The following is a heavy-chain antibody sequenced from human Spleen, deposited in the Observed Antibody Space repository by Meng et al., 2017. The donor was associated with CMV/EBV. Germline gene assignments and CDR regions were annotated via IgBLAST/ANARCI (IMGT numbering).Heavy chain of an antibody. Sequence: GGSLRLSCAVSGFTFSSYAVHWVRQAPGKGLEWVAVISYDGRNKYYADSVKGRFTISRDNAKNTLYLQMNSLRAEDTAVYYCARFTASYYYYYGMDVWGQGTTVTVSS. D-gene: IGHD5-18*01. CDR3: ARFTASYYYYYGMDV. CDR1: GFTFSSYA. J-gene: IGHJ6*02. V-gene: IGHV3-30*04. CDR2: ISYDGRNK.